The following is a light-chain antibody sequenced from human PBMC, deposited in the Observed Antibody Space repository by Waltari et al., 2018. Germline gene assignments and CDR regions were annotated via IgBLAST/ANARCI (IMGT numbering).Light chain of an antibody. CDR1: AKVCSS. J-gene: IGKJ2*01. CDR2: DGT. CDR3: QQRSNWPPGYT. Sequence: SHRATAKVCSSLGLYPQETWPGPRPPHYDGTHRGTGIPARFSGSGSGTDFTLTISSLEPEDFAVYYCQQRSNWPPGYTFGQGTKLEIK. V-gene: IGKV3-11*01.